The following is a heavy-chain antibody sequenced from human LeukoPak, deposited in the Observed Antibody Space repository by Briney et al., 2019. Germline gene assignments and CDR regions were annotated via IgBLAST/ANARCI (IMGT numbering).Heavy chain of an antibody. CDR3: ARGKSYYNAIDY. V-gene: IGHV4-34*01. D-gene: IGHD3-10*01. J-gene: IGHJ4*02. Sequence: SETLSLTCAVYGGSFSGYYWSWIRQPPGKGLEWIGEINHSGNTNYNPSLKSRVTISVDTSKNQFSLKLSSVTAADTAVYYCARGKSYYNAIDYWGQGTLVTVSS. CDR2: INHSGNT. CDR1: GGSFSGYY.